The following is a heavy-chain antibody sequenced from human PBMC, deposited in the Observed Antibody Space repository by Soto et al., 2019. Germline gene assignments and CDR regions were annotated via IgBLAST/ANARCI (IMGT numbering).Heavy chain of an antibody. D-gene: IGHD2-2*01. J-gene: IGHJ4*02. CDR2: ISYDGDNE. Sequence: QVQLVESGGGVVQPGRSLRLSCAASGFTFSNYAMHWVRQAPGKGLEWLAIISYDGDNEYYADSVRGRFTISRDNSKNTLYLQTNNLRHEDTAVYYCAKDGRPVYCNSPDCAAKHFDYWGQGTLVTVSS. CDR3: AKDGRPVYCNSPDCAAKHFDY. CDR1: GFTFSNYA. V-gene: IGHV3-30*18.